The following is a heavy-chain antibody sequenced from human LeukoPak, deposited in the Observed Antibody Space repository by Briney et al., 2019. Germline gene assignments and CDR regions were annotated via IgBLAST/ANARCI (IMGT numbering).Heavy chain of an antibody. Sequence: SETLSLTCAVSGGSISSGGHSWSWIRQPPGKGLEWIGYIYHSGSTYYNPSLKSRVTISIDRSKNQFSLRLSSVTAADTAVYYCASVGSGDAFDIWGQGTMVTVSS. CDR3: ASVGSGDAFDI. CDR1: GGSISSGGHS. J-gene: IGHJ3*02. D-gene: IGHD3-16*01. CDR2: IYHSGST. V-gene: IGHV4-30-2*01.